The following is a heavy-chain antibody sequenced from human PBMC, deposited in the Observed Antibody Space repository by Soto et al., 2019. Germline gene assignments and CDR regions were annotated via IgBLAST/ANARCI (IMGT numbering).Heavy chain of an antibody. CDR3: TTDLQARYYYYYGMDV. Sequence: GGSLRLSCAASGFTFSNAWMNWVRQAPGKGLEWVGRIKSKTDGGTTDYAAPVKGRFTISRDDSKNTLYLQMNSLKTEDTAVYYCTTDLQARYYYYYGMDVWGQGTTVTVSS. V-gene: IGHV3-15*07. CDR2: IKSKTDGGTT. CDR1: GFTFSNAW. J-gene: IGHJ6*02.